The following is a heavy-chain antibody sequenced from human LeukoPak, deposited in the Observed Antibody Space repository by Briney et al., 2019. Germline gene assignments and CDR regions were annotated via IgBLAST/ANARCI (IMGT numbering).Heavy chain of an antibody. V-gene: IGHV1-2*02. D-gene: IGHD3-10*01. CDR2: INPNSGGT. CDR3: ARGYGSGSYYQQYYFDY. Sequence: ASVKVSCKASGYTFTGYYMHWVRQAPGQGLGWMGWINPNSGGTNYAQKFQGRVTMTRDTSISTAYMELSRLRSDDTPVYYCARGYGSGSYYQQYYFDYWGQGTPVTVSS. J-gene: IGHJ4*02. CDR1: GYTFTGYY.